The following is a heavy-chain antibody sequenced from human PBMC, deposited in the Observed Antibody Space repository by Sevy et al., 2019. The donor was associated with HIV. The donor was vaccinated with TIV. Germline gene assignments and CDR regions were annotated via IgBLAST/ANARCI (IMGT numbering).Heavy chain of an antibody. V-gene: IGHV3-30-3*01. Sequence: GGSLRLSCATSGFTFSNYAMHWVRQAPGKGLEWVAIISYDGSNKYSADSVKGRFTISRVNSKNTLYLHMNTLRPEDTAVYYCARGCYYYDSSGYLNYWGQGTLVTVSS. CDR3: ARGCYYYDSSGYLNY. CDR1: GFTFSNYA. J-gene: IGHJ4*02. D-gene: IGHD3-22*01. CDR2: ISYDGSNK.